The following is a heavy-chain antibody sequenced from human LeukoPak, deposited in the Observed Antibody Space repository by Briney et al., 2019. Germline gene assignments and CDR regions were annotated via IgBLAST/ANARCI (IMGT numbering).Heavy chain of an antibody. CDR2: MYTSGNT. V-gene: IGHV4-4*07. CDR3: VREDSSTYHPFDY. Sequence: PSETLSLTCSVSGVSITNYYWNWIRQPAGKGLEWIGRMYTSGNTNENPSLKNRITMSLDMSKNQFSLKLRSVTAADTAVYYCVREDSSTYHPFDYWGQGALVTVSS. D-gene: IGHD2/OR15-2a*01. CDR1: GVSITNYY. J-gene: IGHJ4*02.